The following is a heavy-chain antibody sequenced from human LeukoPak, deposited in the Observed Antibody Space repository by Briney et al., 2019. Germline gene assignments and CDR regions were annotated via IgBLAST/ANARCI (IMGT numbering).Heavy chain of an antibody. J-gene: IGHJ4*02. Sequence: PGGSLRLSCAASGFAFSTYGLNWVRQAPGKGLEWVSSISGPGTSTYYADSVKGRFTISRDNSKNMLYLQVNSLGAEDTAVYYCLSGSWYFDYWGQGTLVTVSS. CDR2: ISGPGTST. D-gene: IGHD6-19*01. CDR3: LSGSWYFDY. CDR1: GFAFSTYG. V-gene: IGHV3-23*01.